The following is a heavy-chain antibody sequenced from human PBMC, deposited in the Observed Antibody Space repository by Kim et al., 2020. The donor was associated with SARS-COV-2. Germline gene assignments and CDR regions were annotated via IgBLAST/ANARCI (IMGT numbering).Heavy chain of an antibody. J-gene: IGHJ6*02. V-gene: IGHV3-74*01. Sequence: GRFTTSRDNAKNPLYLQMNSLRAEDTAVYYCARANSRMVRGVINYYGMDVWGQGTTVTVSS. D-gene: IGHD3-10*01. CDR3: ARANSRMVRGVINYYGMDV.